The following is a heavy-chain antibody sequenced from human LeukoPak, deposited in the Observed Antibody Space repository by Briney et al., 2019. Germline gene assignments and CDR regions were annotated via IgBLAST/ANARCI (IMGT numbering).Heavy chain of an antibody. V-gene: IGHV1-46*01. D-gene: IGHD6-19*01. J-gene: IGHJ5*02. CDR2: INPSGGST. CDR3: ARLEGSGWSAGP. Sequence: GASVKVSCKASGYTFTSYYMHWVRQAPGQGLEWMGIINPSGGSTSYAQKFQGRVTITRDTSTSTVYMELSSLRSEDTAVYYCARLEGSGWSAGPWGQGTLVTVSS. CDR1: GYTFTSYY.